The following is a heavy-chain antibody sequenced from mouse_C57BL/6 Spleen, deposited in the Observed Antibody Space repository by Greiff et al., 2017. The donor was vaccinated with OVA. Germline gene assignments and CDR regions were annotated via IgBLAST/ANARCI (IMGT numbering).Heavy chain of an antibody. J-gene: IGHJ1*03. D-gene: IGHD1-1*01. Sequence: VHLQQSGAELVKPGASVKLSCTASGFNIKDYYMHWVKQRTEQGLEWIGRIAPEDGDTKYAPKFQGKATITAETSSNTAYLQLNSLTSEDSAVNYYARASSNWYFDVWGTGTTVTGSS. V-gene: IGHV14-2*01. CDR1: GFNIKDYY. CDR3: ARASSNWYFDV. CDR2: IAPEDGDT.